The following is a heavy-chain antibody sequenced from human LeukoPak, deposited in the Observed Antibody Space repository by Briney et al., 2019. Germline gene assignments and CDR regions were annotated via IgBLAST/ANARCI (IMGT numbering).Heavy chain of an antibody. V-gene: IGHV1-18*04. J-gene: IGHJ4*02. CDR3: TRGGASSGYDY. D-gene: IGHD6-19*01. CDR2: ISTYNGNT. Sequence: GASVKVSCKASGYTFTGYYMYWVRQAPGQGLEWMGWISTYNGNTNYAQKVQGRVTMTTDTSTSTAYMELRSLRSDDTAVYYCTRGGASSGYDYWGQGTLVTVSS. CDR1: GYTFTGYY.